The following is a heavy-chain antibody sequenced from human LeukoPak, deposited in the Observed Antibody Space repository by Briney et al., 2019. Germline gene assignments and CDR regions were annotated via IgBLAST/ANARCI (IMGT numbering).Heavy chain of an antibody. J-gene: IGHJ4*02. V-gene: IGHV1-58*01. D-gene: IGHD1-26*01. Sequence: VASVKVSCKASGFTFTSSAVQWVRQARGQRLEWIGWIVVGSGNTNYAQKFQERVTITRDMSTSTAYMELSSLRSEDTVVYYCAALRPVGATGVDYWGQGTLVTVSS. CDR1: GFTFTSSA. CDR3: AALRPVGATGVDY. CDR2: IVVGSGNT.